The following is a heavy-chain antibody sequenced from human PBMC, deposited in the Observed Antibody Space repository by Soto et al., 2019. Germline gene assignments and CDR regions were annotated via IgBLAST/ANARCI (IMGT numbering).Heavy chain of an antibody. CDR3: ARDGSGSYYSKYYYYYYGMDV. Sequence: SETLSLTCTVSGDSIISGDYYWSWIRQTPGKGLEWIGYIYYSGDTNYNPSLKSRVIISVDTSKNQFSLKLSSVTAADTAVYYCARDGSGSYYSKYYYYYYGMDVWGQGTTVTVS. D-gene: IGHD3-10*01. CDR2: IYYSGDT. J-gene: IGHJ6*02. CDR1: GDSIISGDYY. V-gene: IGHV4-30-4*01.